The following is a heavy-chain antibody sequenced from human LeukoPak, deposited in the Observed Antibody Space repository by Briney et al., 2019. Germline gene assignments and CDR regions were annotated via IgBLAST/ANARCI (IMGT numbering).Heavy chain of an antibody. CDR2: ISSSSSTI. D-gene: IGHD1-14*01. V-gene: IGHV3-48*04. J-gene: IGHJ4*02. CDR3: ARGGLPKPFDY. CDR1: GFTFSTYS. Sequence: GGSLRLSCAASGFTFSTYSMNWVRQAPGKGLEWVSYISSSSSTIYYADSVKGRFTISRDNAKNSLYLQMNSLRAEDTAVYYCARGGLPKPFDYWGQGTLVTVSS.